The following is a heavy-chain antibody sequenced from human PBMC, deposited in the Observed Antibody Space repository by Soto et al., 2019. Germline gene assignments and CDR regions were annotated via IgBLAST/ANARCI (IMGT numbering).Heavy chain of an antibody. D-gene: IGHD1-26*01. CDR3: AREVISPATSDAFDI. J-gene: IGHJ3*02. CDR2: IYHTGAA. Sequence: QVQLQESGPGLVKPSQTLSVTCTVSGASLSSDNFFWSWVRQHPETGLEWVGYIYHTGAAYYNPSLKSRLTISLDTSKNRFSLSLISVTAAATDVYYCAREVISPATSDAFDIWGQGTMVTVSS. V-gene: IGHV4-31*03. CDR1: GASLSSDNFF.